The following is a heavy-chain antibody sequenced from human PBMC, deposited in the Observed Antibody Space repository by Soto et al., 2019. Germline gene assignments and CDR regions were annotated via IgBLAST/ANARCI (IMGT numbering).Heavy chain of an antibody. CDR3: TTDPRNSLSWVS. Sequence: EVQLVESGGGLVKPGGSLRLSCAASDFTFTYAWMNWVRQAPGKGLEWVGRIKSQTDGGTTDYAAPVKGRFTISRDDSKSTLYVQLDSLKTEDIAVYYCTTDPRNSLSWVSWGQGTLVTVSS. J-gene: IGHJ5*02. CDR2: IKSQTDGGTT. V-gene: IGHV3-15*07. D-gene: IGHD3-16*02. CDR1: DFTFTYAW.